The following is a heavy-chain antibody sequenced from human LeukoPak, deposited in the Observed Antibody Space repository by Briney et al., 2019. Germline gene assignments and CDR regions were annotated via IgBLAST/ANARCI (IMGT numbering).Heavy chain of an antibody. CDR3: ARCSPFTYYYGSGSSKRGFDY. V-gene: IGHV4-34*01. CDR2: INHSGST. Sequence: SETLSLTCAVYGGSFSGYYWSWIRQPPGKGLEWIGEINHSGSTNYNPSLKSRVTISVDTAKNQFSLKLSSVTAADTAVYYCARCSPFTYYYGSGSSKRGFDYWGQGTLVTVSS. CDR1: GGSFSGYY. J-gene: IGHJ4*02. D-gene: IGHD3-10*01.